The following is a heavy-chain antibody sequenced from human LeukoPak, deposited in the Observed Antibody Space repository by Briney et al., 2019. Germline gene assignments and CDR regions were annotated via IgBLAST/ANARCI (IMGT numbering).Heavy chain of an antibody. CDR1: GGSISTYY. V-gene: IGHV4-59*01. D-gene: IGHD2/OR15-2a*01. CDR3: ARKSPAGYFNFDY. J-gene: IGHJ4*02. CDR2: IYNTGTT. Sequence: PSETLSLTCSVSGGSISTYYWNWIRQPPGKGREWIGYIYNTGTTNYNPSLKSRVTISVDTSKNQFSLNLRSVNAADTAVYYCARKSPAGYFNFDYWGQGTLVAVSS.